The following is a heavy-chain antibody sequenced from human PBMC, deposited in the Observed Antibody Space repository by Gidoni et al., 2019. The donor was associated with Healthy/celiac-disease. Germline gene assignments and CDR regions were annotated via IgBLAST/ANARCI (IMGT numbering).Heavy chain of an antibody. CDR2: SSSSSSYI. J-gene: IGHJ6*03. CDR1: GFTFSSYS. V-gene: IGHV3-21*01. D-gene: IGHD3-3*01. CDR3: ARDPASYDFWSGYYYYMDV. Sequence: EVHLVESGGGLVKHGGSLRLSCAASGFTFSSYSMNWVRQAPGKGLEWVSSSSSSSSYIYYADSVKGRFTISRDNAKNSLYLQMNSLRAEDTAVYYCARDPASYDFWSGYYYYMDVWGKGTTVTVSS.